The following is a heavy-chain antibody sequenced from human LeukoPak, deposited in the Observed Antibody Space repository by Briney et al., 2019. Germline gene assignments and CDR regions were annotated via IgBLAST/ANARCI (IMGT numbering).Heavy chain of an antibody. CDR2: IFYSGGT. V-gene: IGHV4-59*01. CDR3: ARAWEQQLVQGAFDI. D-gene: IGHD6-13*01. CDR1: GGSISSYF. J-gene: IGHJ3*02. Sequence: PSGTLSLTCTVSGGSISSYFWSWIRQPPGKGLEWIGFIFYSGGTNYNPSLKSRVTISVDTSKNQFSLKLSSVTAADTAVYYCARAWEQQLVQGAFDIWGQGTLVTVSS.